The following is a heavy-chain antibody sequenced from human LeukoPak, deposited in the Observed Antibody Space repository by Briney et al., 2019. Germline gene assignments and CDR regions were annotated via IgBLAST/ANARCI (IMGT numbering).Heavy chain of an antibody. CDR3: ARGYYDFWSGPSLPGY. CDR1: GYTFTGYY. D-gene: IGHD3-3*01. Sequence: ASVKVSCKASGYTFTGYYMHWVRQAPGQGLEWMGWINPNSGGTNYAQKFQGRVTMTRDTSISTAYMELSRLRSDDTAVYYCARGYYDFWSGPSLPGYWGQGTLVTVSS. V-gene: IGHV1-2*02. J-gene: IGHJ4*02. CDR2: INPNSGGT.